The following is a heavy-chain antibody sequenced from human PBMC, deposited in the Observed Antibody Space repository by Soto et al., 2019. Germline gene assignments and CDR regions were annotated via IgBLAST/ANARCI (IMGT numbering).Heavy chain of an antibody. D-gene: IGHD5-12*01. Sequence: GGSLRLSCAASGFTFSSYGMHWVRQAPGKGLEWVAVISYDGSNKYYADSVKGRFIISRDNSKNTLYLQMNSLRAEDTAVYYCAKESRDGYNPSYWYFDLWGRGTLVTVSS. V-gene: IGHV3-30*18. CDR3: AKESRDGYNPSYWYFDL. CDR1: GFTFSSYG. J-gene: IGHJ2*01. CDR2: ISYDGSNK.